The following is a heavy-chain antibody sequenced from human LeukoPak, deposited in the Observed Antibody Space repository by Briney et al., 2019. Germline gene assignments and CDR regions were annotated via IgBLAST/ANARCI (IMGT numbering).Heavy chain of an antibody. J-gene: IGHJ4*02. Sequence: SETLSLTCTVSGGSISSYYWSWIRQPPGKGLEWIGYIYYSGSTNYNPSLKSRVTISVDTSKNQFSLKLTSVTAADTAVYYCARGTLSEYLRVGYYFDYWGQGTLVTVSS. CDR3: ARGTLSEYLRVGYYFDY. CDR2: IYYSGST. V-gene: IGHV4-59*12. CDR1: GGSISSYY. D-gene: IGHD1-14*01.